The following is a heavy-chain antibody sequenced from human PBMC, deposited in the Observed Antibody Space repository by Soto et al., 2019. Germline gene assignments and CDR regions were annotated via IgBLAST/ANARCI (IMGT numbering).Heavy chain of an antibody. CDR2: ISGSGGDT. J-gene: IGHJ4*02. D-gene: IGHD3-9*01. Sequence: GGSQRLSCAASGFTFSSYSMNWVRQAPGKGLEWVSAISGSGGDTYYADSVKGRFTISRDNSKNTLYLQMNSLRAEDTAEYYCAKDTHVLLRDFDWSPFYFDYWGQGTLVTVSS. V-gene: IGHV3-23*01. CDR1: GFTFSSYS. CDR3: AKDTHVLLRDFDWSPFYFDY.